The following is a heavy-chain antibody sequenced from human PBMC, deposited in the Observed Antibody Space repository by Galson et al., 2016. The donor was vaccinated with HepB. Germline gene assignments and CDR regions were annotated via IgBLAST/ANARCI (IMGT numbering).Heavy chain of an antibody. V-gene: IGHV2-70*01. CDR1: GFSLSTSGMA. CDR3: ARYLRSHGYYVMDV. Sequence: PALVKPTQTLTLTCTFSGFSLSTSGMAVSWIRQLPGKALEWLAVIDWNGNKFYSPSLTTRLPISKDTSKNQVVLTLTNMDPVDTATYFCARYLRSHGYYVMDVWGQGTTVTVSS. CDR2: IDWNGNK. D-gene: IGHD4-17*01. J-gene: IGHJ6*02.